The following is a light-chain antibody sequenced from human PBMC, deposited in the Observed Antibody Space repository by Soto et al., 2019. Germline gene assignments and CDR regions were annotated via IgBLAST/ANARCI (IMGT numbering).Light chain of an antibody. V-gene: IGLV3-21*02. CDR1: RIESKI. Sequence: SYVLTQPPSVSVAPGQTARITCGGDRIESKIVHWYKQRPGQAPVAVVFDATDRPSGIPDRISASRSGDTATLTISRVDAGDEADYYCQVWASTAEFFVFGSGTKVTVL. CDR2: DAT. CDR3: QVWASTAEFFV. J-gene: IGLJ1*01.